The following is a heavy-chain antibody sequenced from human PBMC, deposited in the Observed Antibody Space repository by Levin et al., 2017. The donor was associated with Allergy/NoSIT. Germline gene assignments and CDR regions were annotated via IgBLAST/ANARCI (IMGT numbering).Heavy chain of an antibody. J-gene: IGHJ1*01. CDR1: GFTFSSYW. CDR2: INSDGSST. D-gene: IGHD3-22*01. Sequence: PGGSLRLSCAASGFTFSSYWMHWVRQALGKGLVWVSRINSDGSSTSYADSVKGRFTISRDNAKNTLYLQMNSLRAEDTAVYYCARGYFDSSGYTLYWGQGTLVTVSS. V-gene: IGHV3-74*01. CDR3: ARGYFDSSGYTLY.